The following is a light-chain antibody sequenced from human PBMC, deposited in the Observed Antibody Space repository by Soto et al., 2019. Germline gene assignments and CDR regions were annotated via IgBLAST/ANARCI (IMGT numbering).Light chain of an antibody. V-gene: IGKV3-20*01. CDR2: GVS. J-gene: IGKJ5*01. Sequence: EIVLTQSPGTLSLSPGERATLSCRASQSVTSTYLRWYQQKPGQAPRLLMYGVSVRATGIPDRFSGSGSGTDFTLTISRLEPEDFAVYYCQQYGSSHHPTTFGQGTRLEI. CDR3: QQYGSSHHPTT. CDR1: QSVTSTY.